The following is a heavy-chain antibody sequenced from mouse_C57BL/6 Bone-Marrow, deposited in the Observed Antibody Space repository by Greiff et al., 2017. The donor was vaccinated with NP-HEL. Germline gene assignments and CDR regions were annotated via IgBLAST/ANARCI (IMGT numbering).Heavy chain of an antibody. V-gene: IGHV14-4*01. J-gene: IGHJ3*01. Sequence: VQLKQSGAELVRPGASVKLSCTASGFNIKDDYMHWVKQRPEQGLEWIGWIDPENGDTEYASKFQGKATITADTSSNTAYLPLSSLTPEDTAVYYCTAFPALFAFWGQGTLVTVSA. CDR1: GFNIKDDY. CDR2: IDPENGDT. CDR3: TAFPALFAF.